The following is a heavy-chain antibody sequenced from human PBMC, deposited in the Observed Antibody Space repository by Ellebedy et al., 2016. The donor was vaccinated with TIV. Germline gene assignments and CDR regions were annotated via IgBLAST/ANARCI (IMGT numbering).Heavy chain of an antibody. D-gene: IGHD5-24*01. V-gene: IGHV4-59*12. CDR3: ARPRAGYNLRDAFDV. Sequence: MPSETLSLTCTVSGGSIGSYYWTRIRQAPGKGLEWIGYVYYTGHTNSNLSLKSRLTISVDTSKNHFTLSLSSVPAADTAVYFCARPRAGYNLRDAFDVWGPGAMVTVSS. CDR1: GGSIGSYY. J-gene: IGHJ3*01. CDR2: VYYTGHT.